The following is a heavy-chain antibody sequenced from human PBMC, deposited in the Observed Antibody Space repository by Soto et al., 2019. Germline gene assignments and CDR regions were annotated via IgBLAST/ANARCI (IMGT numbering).Heavy chain of an antibody. CDR2: IIPIFGTA. V-gene: IGHV1-69*13. CDR3: AREKLPYYYYYGMDV. CDR1: GGTFSSYA. Sequence: GASVKVSCKASGGTFSSYAISWVRQAPGQGLEWMGGIIPIFGTANYAQKFQGRVTITADESTSTAYMELSSLRSEDTAVYYCAREKLPYYYYYGMDVWGQGTTVTVSS. D-gene: IGHD2-15*01. J-gene: IGHJ6*02.